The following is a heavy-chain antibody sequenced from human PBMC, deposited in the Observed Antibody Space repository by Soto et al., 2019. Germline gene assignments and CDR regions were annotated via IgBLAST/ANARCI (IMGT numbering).Heavy chain of an antibody. V-gene: IGHV1-46*01. CDR2: INPSGGST. CDR1: GYTFTSYY. J-gene: IGHJ4*02. Sequence: ASVKVSCKASGYTFTSYYMHWVRQAPGQGLEWMGIINPSGGSTSYAQKFQGRVTMTRDTSTSTVYMELSSLRSEDTAVYYCARETCYYDSSGLYDYWGQGTLVTVAS. D-gene: IGHD3-22*01. CDR3: ARETCYYDSSGLYDY.